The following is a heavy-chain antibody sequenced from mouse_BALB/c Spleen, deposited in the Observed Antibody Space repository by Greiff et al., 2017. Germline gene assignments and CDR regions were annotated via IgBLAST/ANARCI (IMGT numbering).Heavy chain of an antibody. J-gene: IGHJ3*01. V-gene: IGHV14-3*02. D-gene: IGHD1-2*01. Sequence: VQLKESGAELVKPGASVKLSCTASGFNIKDTYMHWVKQRPEQGLEWIGRIDPANGNTKYDPKFQGKATITADTSSNTAYLQLSSLTSEDTAVYYCARSAYYGYAFAYWGQGTLVTVSA. CDR1: GFNIKDTY. CDR3: ARSAYYGYAFAY. CDR2: IDPANGNT.